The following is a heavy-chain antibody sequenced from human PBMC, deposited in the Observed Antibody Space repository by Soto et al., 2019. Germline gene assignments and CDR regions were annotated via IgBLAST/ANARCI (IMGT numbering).Heavy chain of an antibody. V-gene: IGHV3-23*01. CDR1: GFRFSIYA. J-gene: IGHJ4*02. CDR2: VGASDDT. CDR3: ARDRWMTGAGHDDY. D-gene: IGHD6-13*01. Sequence: PGGSLRLSCAASGFRFSIYAMSWVRQAPGKGLEWVSCVGASDDTYYANSVKGRFTVSRDNSENMVYLQMNSLGADDTAVYFCARDRWMTGAGHDDYWGQGTLVTVSS.